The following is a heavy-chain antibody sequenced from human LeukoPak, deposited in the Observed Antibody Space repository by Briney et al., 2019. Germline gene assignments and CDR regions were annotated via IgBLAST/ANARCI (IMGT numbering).Heavy chain of an antibody. CDR1: GFTFSDHY. CDR2: SRNKANSYTT. Sequence: GGSLRLSCVASGFTFSDHYMDWLRQASGKGLEWVGRSRNKANSYTTEYAASVKGRFTISRDGSKNSLHLQMNSLKTEDTAVYYCARVATVSAPPNYGMDVWGQGTTVTVSS. CDR3: ARVATVSAPPNYGMDV. J-gene: IGHJ6*02. D-gene: IGHD5/OR15-5a*01. V-gene: IGHV3-72*01.